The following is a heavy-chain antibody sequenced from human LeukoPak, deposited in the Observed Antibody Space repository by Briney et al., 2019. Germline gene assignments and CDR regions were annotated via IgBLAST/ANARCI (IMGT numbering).Heavy chain of an antibody. D-gene: IGHD4-17*01. CDR1: GDSISSSSYY. V-gene: IGHV4-39*01. J-gene: IGHJ4*02. CDR2: IYYSGST. CDR3: ARQMVAYGDYVMDY. Sequence: SETLSLTCTVSGDSISSSSYYWGWIRQPPGKGLEWIGSIYYSGSTYYNPSLKSQVTISVDTSKNQFSLKVSSVTAADTAVYYCARQMVAYGDYVMDYWGQGNLVTVSS.